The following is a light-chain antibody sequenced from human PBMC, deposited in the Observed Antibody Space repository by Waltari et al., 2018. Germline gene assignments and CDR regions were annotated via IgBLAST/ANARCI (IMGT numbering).Light chain of an antibody. CDR2: EVS. Sequence: QSALTQPPSASGSPGQSVTISCPGTSSDVGGYNYVSWYQQYPGKAPDPIIYEVSRRPSGVPDRFSGSKSGNTASLTVSGLQAEDEADYYCSSYAGITNWVFGGGTKLTVL. CDR1: SSDVGGYNY. CDR3: SSYAGITNWV. J-gene: IGLJ3*02. V-gene: IGLV2-8*01.